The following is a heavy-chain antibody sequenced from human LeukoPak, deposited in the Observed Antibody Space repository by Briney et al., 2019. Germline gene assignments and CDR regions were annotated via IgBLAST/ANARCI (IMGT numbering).Heavy chain of an antibody. D-gene: IGHD3-3*01. CDR3: ARDDGYDFWSGYNAFDI. Sequence: PSETLSLTCTVSGGSISSGSYYWSWIRQPAGKGLEWIGRIYTSGGTNYNPSLKSRVTISVDTSKNQFSLKLSSVTAADTAVYYCARDDGYDFWSGYNAFDIWSQGTMVTVSS. CDR2: IYTSGGT. V-gene: IGHV4-61*02. J-gene: IGHJ3*02. CDR1: GGSISSGSYY.